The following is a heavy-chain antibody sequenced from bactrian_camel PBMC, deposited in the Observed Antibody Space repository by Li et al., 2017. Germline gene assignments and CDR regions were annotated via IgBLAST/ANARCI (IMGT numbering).Heavy chain of an antibody. CDR3: VRLSYEGGYYYFGY. CDR1: GFPVAERQ. J-gene: IGHJ6*01. CDR2: IKNDGST. Sequence: HVQLVESGGGLVQPGGSLRLSCLASGFPVAERQMCWYRQSPGSRRELVSCIKNDGSTYYSDSVKGRFTISRDNAKDTVYLQMNSLKPEDTAVYFCVRLSYEGGYYYFGYWGQGTQVTVS. D-gene: IGHD2*01. V-gene: IGHV3S60*01.